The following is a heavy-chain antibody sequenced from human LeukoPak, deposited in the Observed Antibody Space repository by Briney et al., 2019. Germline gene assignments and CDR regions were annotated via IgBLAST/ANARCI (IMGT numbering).Heavy chain of an antibody. Sequence: SETLSLTCTVSGGSISPYYWSWIRQPAGKGLEWIGRVHASGSPNYNPSLESRVIISVDKSKNQFSLNLNTVTAADTAVYYCARGGSYGSGSDQHTTLDSWGQRANVTVSS. D-gene: IGHD3-10*01. V-gene: IGHV4-4*07. CDR3: ARGGSYGSGSDQHTTLDS. CDR1: GGSISPYY. J-gene: IGHJ4*02. CDR2: VHASGSP.